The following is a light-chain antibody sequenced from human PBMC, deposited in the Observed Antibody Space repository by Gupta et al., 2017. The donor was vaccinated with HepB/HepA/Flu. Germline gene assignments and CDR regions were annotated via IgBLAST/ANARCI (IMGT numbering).Light chain of an antibody. J-gene: IGKJ4*01. V-gene: IGKV3-11*01. CDR3: QQRTNWPLT. CDR1: QSLSSY. CDR2: DTS. Sequence: EHLFLQSPHSLSFSPGERATLSCRASQSLSSYLAWYQQKPGQAPRLLIYDTSHRATGIPARFSGSGSGTDFTLTISSLEPEDFAVYYCQQRTNWPLTFGGGTKVEIK.